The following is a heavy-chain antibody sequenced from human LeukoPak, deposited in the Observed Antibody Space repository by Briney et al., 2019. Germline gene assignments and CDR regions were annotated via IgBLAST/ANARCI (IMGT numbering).Heavy chain of an antibody. V-gene: IGHV4-4*07. Sequence: SETLSLTCSVSGGSISGYYWSWIRQPAGKGLECIGRISSSGSTNYNPPLKSRVTMSVDTSKNQFFLKLSSVTAADTAVYYCARSPRRPHFYSSGSYYYYFDYWGQGTLVTVSS. CDR2: ISSSGST. D-gene: IGHD3-10*01. CDR3: ARSPRRPHFYSSGSYYYYFDY. CDR1: GGSISGYY. J-gene: IGHJ4*02.